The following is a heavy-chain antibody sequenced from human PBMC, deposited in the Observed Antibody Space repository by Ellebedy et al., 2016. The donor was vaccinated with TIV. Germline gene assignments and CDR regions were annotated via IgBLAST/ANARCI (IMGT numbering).Heavy chain of an antibody. CDR3: SGVDLGLAFHS. V-gene: IGHV3-53*01. CDR1: GFSVSANY. J-gene: IGHJ4*02. D-gene: IGHD3/OR15-3a*01. CDR2: IYSSGIT. Sequence: GESLKISCAVSGFSVSANYMSWVRQPPGKGLEWVSIIYSSGITYYPDSVKGRFTISRDTSKNTVSLQINSLRAEDTAVYYCSGVDLGLAFHSWGRGTLVTVSS.